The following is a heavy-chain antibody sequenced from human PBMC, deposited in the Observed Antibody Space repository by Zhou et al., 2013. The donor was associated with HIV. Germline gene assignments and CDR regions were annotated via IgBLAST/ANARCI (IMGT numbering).Heavy chain of an antibody. CDR3: AREGYYGGNPGDWYFDL. V-gene: IGHV1-69*05. D-gene: IGHD4-17*01. CDR2: IIPIFGTA. CDR1: GGTFSSYA. Sequence: QVQLVQSGAEVKKPGSSVKVSCKASGGTFSSYAISWVRQAPGQGLEWMGGIIPIFGTANYAQKFQGRVTITTDESTSTAYMELSSLRSEDTAVYYCAREGYYGGNPGDWYFDLWGRGTLVTVSS. J-gene: IGHJ2*01.